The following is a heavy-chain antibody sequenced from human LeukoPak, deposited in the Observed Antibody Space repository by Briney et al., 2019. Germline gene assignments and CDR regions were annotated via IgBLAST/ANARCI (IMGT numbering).Heavy chain of an antibody. D-gene: IGHD2-15*01. CDR1: GGSFRGYY. J-gene: IGHJ6*03. CDR3: ARGVVANYYYYYYMDV. V-gene: IGHV4-34*01. CDR2: INHSGST. Sequence: SETLSLTCAVYGGSFRGYYWSWIRQPPGKGLEWIGEINHSGSTNYNPSLKSRVTISVDTSKNQFSLKLSSVTDADTAVYYCARGVVANYYYYYYMDVWGKGTTVTVSS.